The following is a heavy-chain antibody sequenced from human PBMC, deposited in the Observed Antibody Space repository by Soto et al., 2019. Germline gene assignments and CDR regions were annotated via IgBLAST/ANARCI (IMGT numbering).Heavy chain of an antibody. Sequence: GGSLRLSCAASGFTFSDYYMSWIRQAPGKGLEWVSYISSSGSTIYYADSVKGRFTISRDNAKNSLYLQMNSLRAEDTAVYYCAREKLWFGEFYYYYGMDVWGQGTTVTVSS. CDR3: AREKLWFGEFYYYYGMDV. CDR2: ISSSGSTI. J-gene: IGHJ6*02. CDR1: GFTFSDYY. D-gene: IGHD3-10*01. V-gene: IGHV3-11*01.